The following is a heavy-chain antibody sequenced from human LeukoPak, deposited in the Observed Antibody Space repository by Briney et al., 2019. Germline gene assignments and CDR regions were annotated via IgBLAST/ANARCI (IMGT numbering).Heavy chain of an antibody. Sequence: ASVKVSCKASGYTFTSYYMHWVRQAPGQGLEWMGLINPTGGSTGYAQKFQGRVTMTRDMSTSTDYMELSSLRSEDTAVYYCARDSGDYYDSSGYFNYWGQGTLVTVSS. CDR2: INPTGGST. D-gene: IGHD3-22*01. CDR3: ARDSGDYYDSSGYFNY. V-gene: IGHV1-46*01. CDR1: GYTFTSYY. J-gene: IGHJ4*02.